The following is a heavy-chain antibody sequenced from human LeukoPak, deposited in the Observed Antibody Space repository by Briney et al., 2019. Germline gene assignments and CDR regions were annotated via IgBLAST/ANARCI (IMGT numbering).Heavy chain of an antibody. Sequence: ASVKVSCKTSGYTFSDFGITWVRQAPGQGPEWMGWIKIGEGNTHYGQKFRDRVSMTRDISSNTAFLEMRNLRPDDTAVYFCSRSYYSSRWYYFDHWGQGTLVTVSS. CDR2: IKIGEGNT. CDR3: SRSYYSSRWYYFDH. D-gene: IGHD2-15*01. V-gene: IGHV1-18*01. CDR1: GYTFSDFG. J-gene: IGHJ4*02.